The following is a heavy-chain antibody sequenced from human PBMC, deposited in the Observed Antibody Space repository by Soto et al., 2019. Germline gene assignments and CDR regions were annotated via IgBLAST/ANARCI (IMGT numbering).Heavy chain of an antibody. Sequence: GSLRPSGEASGLPCSSYGIHWVRQGPGKGLEWLAIIWNDGSNEYYADSVKGRFTISRDNSKNTVYLQVSNLRAEDTAVYFCARDQTDSGGYSDSWGQGTLVTVSS. V-gene: IGHV3-33*01. J-gene: IGHJ4*02. D-gene: IGHD2-15*01. CDR3: ARDQTDSGGYSDS. CDR2: IWNDGSNE. CDR1: GLPCSSYG.